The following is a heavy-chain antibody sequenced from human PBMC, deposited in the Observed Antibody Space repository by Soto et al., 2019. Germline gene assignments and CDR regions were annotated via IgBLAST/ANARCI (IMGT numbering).Heavy chain of an antibody. V-gene: IGHV3-48*04. D-gene: IGHD1-7*01. Sequence: PGGSLRLSCAASGFTFSSYAMHWVRQAPGKGLEWVSYITSSSTIYYADSVKGRFTISRDNAKNSLFLQMNSLRAEDTAVYYCARDWNSNDWGQGTLVTVSS. CDR2: ITSSSTI. CDR1: GFTFSSYA. CDR3: ARDWNSND. J-gene: IGHJ4*02.